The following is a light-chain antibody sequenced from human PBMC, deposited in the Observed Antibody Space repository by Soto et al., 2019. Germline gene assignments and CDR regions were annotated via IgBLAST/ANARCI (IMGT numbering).Light chain of an antibody. Sequence: DIQMTQSPPSVFASVGDRVTIACRASQDVGKWLAWYQQTPGKPPTLLIHGASSLQSGVPPRYSGSGYGTDFTLTISRLQPEDFEVYYCQQYGDSRWTFGQGTKVDIK. V-gene: IGKV1-12*01. J-gene: IGKJ1*01. CDR3: QQYGDSRWT. CDR2: GAS. CDR1: QDVGKW.